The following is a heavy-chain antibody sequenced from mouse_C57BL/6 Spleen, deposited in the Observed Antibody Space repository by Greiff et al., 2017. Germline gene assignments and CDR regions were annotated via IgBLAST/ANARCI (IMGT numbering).Heavy chain of an antibody. J-gene: IGHJ2*01. CDR3: ASAYGNYDYFDY. V-gene: IGHV1-61*01. D-gene: IGHD2-1*01. Sequence: QVQLQQPGAELVRPGSSVKLSCRASGYNFTSYWMDWVKQRPGQGLEWIGNIYPSDSETQYNQKFKDKATLTVDKSSSTAYMQLSSLTSEDSAVYYCASAYGNYDYFDYWGQGTTLTVSS. CDR2: IYPSDSET. CDR1: GYNFTSYW.